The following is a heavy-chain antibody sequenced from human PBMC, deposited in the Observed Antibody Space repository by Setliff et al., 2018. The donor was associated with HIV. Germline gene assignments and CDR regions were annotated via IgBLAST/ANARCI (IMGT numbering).Heavy chain of an antibody. J-gene: IGHJ6*02. D-gene: IGHD6-25*01. CDR3: ARSLNRIAAAAV. V-gene: IGHV1-8*01. CDR1: GYTFTSYD. Sequence: GASVKVSCKASGYTFTSYDINWVRQATGQGLEWMGWMNPNSGNTAYAQKFQGRVTMTRNTSITTAYMELSSLRSEDTAVYYCARSLNRIAAAAVWGQGITVTVSS. CDR2: MNPNSGNT.